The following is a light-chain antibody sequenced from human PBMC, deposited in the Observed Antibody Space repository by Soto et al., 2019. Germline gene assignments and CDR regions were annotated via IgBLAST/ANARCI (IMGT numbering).Light chain of an antibody. J-gene: IGLJ2*01. CDR3: AAWDDSLSGVV. CDR1: SFNIGSNS. Sequence: QSVLTQPPSASGTPGQRVTISCSGSSFNIGSNSVYWYQQLPGTAPKLLIYSNSQRPSGVPDRFSGSKSGTSASLAISGLRSEDEADYYCAAWDDSLSGVVFGGGTQLT. V-gene: IGLV1-47*01. CDR2: SNS.